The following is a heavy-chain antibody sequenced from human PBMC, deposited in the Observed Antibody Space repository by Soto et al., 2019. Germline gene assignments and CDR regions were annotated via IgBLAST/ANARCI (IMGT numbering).Heavy chain of an antibody. V-gene: IGHV3-30*18. CDR3: AKESYGSGSYLLRDRQY. CDR2: ISYDGSNK. CDR1: GFIFSTYV. Sequence: QVQLVESGGGVVQPGRSLRLSCAASGFIFSTYVMHWVRQAPGKGLEWVAVISYDGSNKYYADSVKGRFTISRDNSKNTLYLQMNEQRAQDTAVYDWAKESYGSGSYLLRDRQYWGQGTLVTASS. D-gene: IGHD3-10*01. J-gene: IGHJ4*02.